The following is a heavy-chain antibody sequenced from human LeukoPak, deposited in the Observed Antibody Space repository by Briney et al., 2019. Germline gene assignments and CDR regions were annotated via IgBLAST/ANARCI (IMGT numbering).Heavy chain of an antibody. CDR3: AKLSVAAHSRWGDFDY. J-gene: IGHJ4*02. CDR2: ISGSGGST. V-gene: IGHV3-23*01. D-gene: IGHD2-15*01. Sequence: GGSLRLSCAASGFTFSSYAMSRVRQAPGKGLEWVSAISGSGGSTYYADSVKGRFTISRDNSKNTLYLQMNSLRAEDTAVYYCAKLSVAAHSRWGDFDYWGQGTLVTVSS. CDR1: GFTFSSYA.